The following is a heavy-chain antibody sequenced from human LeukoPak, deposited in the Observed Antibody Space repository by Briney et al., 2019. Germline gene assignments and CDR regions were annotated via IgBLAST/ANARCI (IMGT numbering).Heavy chain of an antibody. CDR2: INAGNGNT. CDR3: ARMLPRNPCDY. D-gene: IGHD1-14*01. CDR1: GYTFTSYA. J-gene: IGHJ4*02. Sequence: ASVEVSCKASGYTFTSYAMHWVRQAPGQRLEWMGWINAGNGNTKYSQKFQGRVTITRDTSASTAYMELSSLRSEDTAVYYCARMLPRNPCDYWGQGTLVTVSS. V-gene: IGHV1-3*01.